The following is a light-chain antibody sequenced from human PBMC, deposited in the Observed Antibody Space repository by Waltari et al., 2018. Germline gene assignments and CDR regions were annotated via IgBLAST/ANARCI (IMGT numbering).Light chain of an antibody. CDR3: SSYAGSKTWI. V-gene: IGLV2-11*01. Sequence: QAALTQPRSVSASPGQSVTISCTGSSSDIGAYDYVSWYQQHPVTAPKLMIYEVSKRPSGVSDRFSGSKSGNSASLTISGLQAEDEADYYCSSYAGSKTWIFGGGVRLTVL. J-gene: IGLJ2*01. CDR2: EVS. CDR1: SSDIGAYDY.